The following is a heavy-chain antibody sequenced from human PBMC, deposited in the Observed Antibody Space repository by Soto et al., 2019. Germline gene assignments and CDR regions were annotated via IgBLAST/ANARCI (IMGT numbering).Heavy chain of an antibody. D-gene: IGHD2-2*01. Sequence: QLQLQESGSGLVKPSQTLSLTCAVSGGSISSGGYSWSWIRQPPGKGLEWIGYIYHSGSTYYNPSLRSRFTISVDGSKTKFPLKLGSVTAAERAVYYCARANILEYQPALNKAFRFWGQGKMFT. J-gene: IGHJ3*01. CDR1: GGSISSGGYS. CDR3: ARANILEYQPALNKAFRF. V-gene: IGHV4-30-2*01. CDR2: IYHSGST.